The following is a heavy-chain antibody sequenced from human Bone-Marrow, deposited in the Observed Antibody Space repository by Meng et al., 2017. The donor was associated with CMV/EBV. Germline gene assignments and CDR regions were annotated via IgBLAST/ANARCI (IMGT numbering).Heavy chain of an antibody. J-gene: IGHJ4*02. Sequence: ASVKVSCKGSGYSFTSYWIGWVRQATGQGLEWMGWMNPNSGNTGYAQKFQGRVTMTRNTSISTAYMELSSLRSEDTAVYYCARGLGYCSSTSCPPGYWGQGTLVTVSS. V-gene: IGHV1-8*02. D-gene: IGHD2-2*01. CDR2: MNPNSGNT. CDR3: ARGLGYCSSTSCPPGY. CDR1: GYSFTSYW.